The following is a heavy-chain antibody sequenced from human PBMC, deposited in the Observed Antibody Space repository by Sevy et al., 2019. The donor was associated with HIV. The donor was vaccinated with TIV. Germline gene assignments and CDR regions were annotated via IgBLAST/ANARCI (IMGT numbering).Heavy chain of an antibody. CDR2: TYYNGNA. Sequence: SETLSLTCTVSGVSISTHSWSWIRQPPGKGLEYIGYTYYNGNANYNPSFQSRVTISGDTSMNQLSLKLTSVTAADTAVYYCARDMDNFYGMDVWGQGTTVTVSS. CDR1: GVSISTHS. D-gene: IGHD3-10*01. J-gene: IGHJ6*02. V-gene: IGHV4-59*11. CDR3: ARDMDNFYGMDV.